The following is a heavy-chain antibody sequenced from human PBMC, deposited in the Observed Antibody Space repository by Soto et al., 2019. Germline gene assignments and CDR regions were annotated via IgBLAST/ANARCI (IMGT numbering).Heavy chain of an antibody. V-gene: IGHV4-4*02. CDR1: GDSISSSFW. CDR2: IYHTEST. J-gene: IGHJ4*02. Sequence: SETLSLTCAVSGDSISSSFWWSWVRQPPGKGLEWIGEIYHTESTVYNPSLKSRVTISVDKSKNQFSLNLDSVTAADTAVYYCARYDFGTFDYWGRGILVAVSS. D-gene: IGHD4-17*01. CDR3: ARYDFGTFDY.